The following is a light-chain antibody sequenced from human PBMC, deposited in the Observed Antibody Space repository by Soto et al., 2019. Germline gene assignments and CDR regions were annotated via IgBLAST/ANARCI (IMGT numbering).Light chain of an antibody. Sequence: EIVMTQSPATLSVSPGQRATISCRASQSVSSNLAWYQQKPGQAPRLLIYGASTRATGIPARFSGSGSGTEFTLTISSLQSEDFAVYYCQQYNNWPPFTFGPGTKVDIK. CDR3: QQYNNWPPFT. J-gene: IGKJ3*01. CDR2: GAS. CDR1: QSVSSN. V-gene: IGKV3-15*01.